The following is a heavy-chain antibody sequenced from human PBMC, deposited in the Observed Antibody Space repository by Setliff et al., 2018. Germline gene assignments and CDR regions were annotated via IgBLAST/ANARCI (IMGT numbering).Heavy chain of an antibody. J-gene: IGHJ6*02. V-gene: IGHV3-7*01. CDR3: EREELWFGELASYYYYGMDV. CDR1: GFTFSRYW. CDR2: IKEDGSEK. Sequence: PGGSLRLSCVASGFTFSRYWMSWVRQAPGKGLEWVANIKEDGSEKYYVDSVKGRFTISRDNAKNSLYLQMNSLRAEDTAVYYCEREELWFGELASYYYYGMDVWGQGTTVTVS. D-gene: IGHD3-10*01.